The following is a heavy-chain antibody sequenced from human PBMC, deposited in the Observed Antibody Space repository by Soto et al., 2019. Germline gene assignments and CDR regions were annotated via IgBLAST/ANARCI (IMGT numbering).Heavy chain of an antibody. D-gene: IGHD5-18*01. Sequence: PGGSLRLSCAASGFRFSDYYMSWIRQAPGKGLEWVSYISSSGSTVYYADSVKGRFTISRDNAKNSLYLHMNSLRAEDTAVYYCASPRGDAQIWLKDYYYYGMDVWGRGTTVSVSS. CDR2: ISSSGSTV. V-gene: IGHV3-11*01. CDR1: GFRFSDYY. J-gene: IGHJ6*02. CDR3: ASPRGDAQIWLKDYYYYGMDV.